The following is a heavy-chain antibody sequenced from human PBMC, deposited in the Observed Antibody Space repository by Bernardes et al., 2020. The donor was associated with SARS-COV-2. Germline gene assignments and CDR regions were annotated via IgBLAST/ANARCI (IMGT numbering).Heavy chain of an antibody. CDR3: AREVMVRISDTYRNGMDL. Sequence: SVHVSCKASGYAFRSYGISWARQAPGQGLEWMGWISGFNGDTSYIQKIQDRVTLTTDTSTSTAYMDLRDLRSDDTAVYFCAREVMVRISDTYRNGMDLWGQGTTVTVSS. D-gene: IGHD3-10*01. CDR1: GYAFRSYG. V-gene: IGHV1-18*01. CDR2: ISGFNGDT. J-gene: IGHJ6*02.